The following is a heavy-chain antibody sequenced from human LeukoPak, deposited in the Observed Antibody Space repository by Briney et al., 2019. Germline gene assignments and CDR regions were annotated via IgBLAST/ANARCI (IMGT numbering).Heavy chain of an antibody. D-gene: IGHD3-3*01. CDR3: VRDDFGVALGGV. Sequence: PSETLSLTCSVYGGSFRGYYWGWIRQSPEKGLEWIGQIYHTGSTNYNPSLASRVTISLDISKSQFSLKLTSVTAADTAVYYCVRDDFGVALGGVWSIGTTVTVSS. J-gene: IGHJ6*04. V-gene: IGHV4-34*01. CDR1: GGSFRGYY. CDR2: IYHTGST.